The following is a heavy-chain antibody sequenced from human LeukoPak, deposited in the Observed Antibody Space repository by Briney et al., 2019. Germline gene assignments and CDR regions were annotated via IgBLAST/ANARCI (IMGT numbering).Heavy chain of an antibody. D-gene: IGHD2-2*01. Sequence: ASVKVSCKASGYTFTSYYMHWVRQAPGQGREWMGIINPSGGSTSYAQKFQGRVTMTRDTSTSTVYMELSSLRSEDTAVYYCARAAPYEYCSSTSCYGSWFDHWGQGTLVTVSS. J-gene: IGHJ5*02. CDR3: ARAAPYEYCSSTSCYGSWFDH. CDR1: GYTFTSYY. CDR2: INPSGGST. V-gene: IGHV1-46*01.